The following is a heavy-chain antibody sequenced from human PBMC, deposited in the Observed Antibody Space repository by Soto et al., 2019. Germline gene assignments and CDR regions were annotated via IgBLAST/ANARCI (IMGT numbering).Heavy chain of an antibody. V-gene: IGHV3-23*01. CDR2: VSGGSGST. D-gene: IGHD1-1*01. CDR1: GFTFSTYG. Sequence: EVQLLESGGGLVQPGGSLRLSCAASGFTFSTYGVTWVRQAPGKGLEWVSGVSGGSGSTHYADSVKGRFTIITDNSKNTVYLQMNSLRVEDTAVYYCAKWNGYGDYLGQGTLVTVSS. J-gene: IGHJ4*02. CDR3: AKWNGYGDY.